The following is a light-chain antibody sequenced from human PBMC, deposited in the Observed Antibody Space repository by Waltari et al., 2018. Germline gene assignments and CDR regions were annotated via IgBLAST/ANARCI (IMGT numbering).Light chain of an antibody. CDR2: EVT. V-gene: IGLV2-23*02. CDR3: CSYAGLGIYV. Sequence: QSGLTQPASVSGSPGQSITISCPGPSSDVGNDNLVSWYQQYPGKAPKLMVYEVTRRSSGVSDRFSGSKSGNTASLTIYGLQSEDEADYYCCSYAGLGIYVFGTGTKVTVL. J-gene: IGLJ1*01. CDR1: SSDVGNDNL.